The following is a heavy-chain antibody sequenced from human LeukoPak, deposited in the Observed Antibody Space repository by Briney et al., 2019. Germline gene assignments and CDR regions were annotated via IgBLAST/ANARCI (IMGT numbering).Heavy chain of an antibody. V-gene: IGHV1-18*01. Sequence: ASVKVSCKASGYTFTSYGISWVRQAPGQGLEWMGWISAYNGNTNYAKKLQGRVTMTTDTSTSTAYMELRSLRSDDTAVYYCAGRLKAYYYGSSGYYYYAFDIWGQGTMVTASS. CDR2: ISAYNGNT. J-gene: IGHJ3*02. CDR3: AGRLKAYYYGSSGYYYYAFDI. CDR1: GYTFTSYG. D-gene: IGHD3-22*01.